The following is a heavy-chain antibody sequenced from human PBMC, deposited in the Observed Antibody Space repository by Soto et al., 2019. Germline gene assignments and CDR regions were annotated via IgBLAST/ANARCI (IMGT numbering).Heavy chain of an antibody. J-gene: IGHJ4*02. CDR1: AFTFSNYW. V-gene: IGHV3-7*01. CDR2: IRQDGSAK. CDR3: ARSSITLVRGVIPYYFDY. D-gene: IGHD3-10*01. Sequence: EVQLLESGGGLVQPGGSLRLSCAASAFTFSNYWMTWVRQAPGKGLEWVANIRQDGSAKYYVDSVKGRFTISRDNAKNSLYLQMNSLRAEDTAVYYCARSSITLVRGVIPYYFDYWGQGTLVTVSS.